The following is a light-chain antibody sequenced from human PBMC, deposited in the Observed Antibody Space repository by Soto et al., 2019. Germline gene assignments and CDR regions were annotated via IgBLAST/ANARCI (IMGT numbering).Light chain of an antibody. CDR3: QHYGDTDA. CDR2: GAS. Sequence: EIVLTQSPGTLSLSPGERATLSCRASQTIDNDNLAWYQQIPGQAPRLLIYGASNRAIGIPDKFSGSGSGTDFTRTISRLEPDDCAVYYCQHYGDTDAFGGGTEVDFK. J-gene: IGKJ4*01. CDR1: QTIDNDN. V-gene: IGKV3-20*01.